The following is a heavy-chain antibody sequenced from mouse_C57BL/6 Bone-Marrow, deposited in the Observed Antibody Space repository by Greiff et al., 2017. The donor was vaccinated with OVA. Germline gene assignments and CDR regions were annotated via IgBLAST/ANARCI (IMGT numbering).Heavy chain of an antibody. CDR3: AREGTTVPYYFDY. J-gene: IGHJ2*01. D-gene: IGHD1-1*01. Sequence: EVKLVESGPGLVKPSQSLSLTCSVTGYSITSGYYWNWIRQFPGNRLEWMGYISYDGSNNYNPSLKNRISITRDTSKNQFFLKLNSVTTEDTATYYCAREGTTVPYYFDYWGQGTTLTVSS. CDR1: GYSITSGYY. CDR2: ISYDGSN. V-gene: IGHV3-6*01.